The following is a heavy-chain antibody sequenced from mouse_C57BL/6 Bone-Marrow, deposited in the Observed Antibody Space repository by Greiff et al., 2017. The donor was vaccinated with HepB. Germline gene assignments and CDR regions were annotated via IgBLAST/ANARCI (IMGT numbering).Heavy chain of an antibody. CDR2: INPGSGGT. V-gene: IGHV1-54*01. CDR3: ARGVVDPFAY. CDR1: GYAFTNYL. Sequence: QVQLQQSGAELVRPGTSVKVSCKASGYAFTNYLIEWVKQRPGQGLEWIGVINPGSGGTNYNEKFKGKATLTADKSSSTADMQLSSLTSEDSAVYFCARGVVDPFAYWGQGTRVTVSA. D-gene: IGHD1-1*01. J-gene: IGHJ3*01.